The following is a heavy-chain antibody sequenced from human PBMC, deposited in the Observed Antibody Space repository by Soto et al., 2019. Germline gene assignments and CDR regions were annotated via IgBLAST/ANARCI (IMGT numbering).Heavy chain of an antibody. J-gene: IGHJ4*02. Sequence: PGGSLRLSSTASRFTFGDSAMSWLRQAPGKGLEWVGFIRSKAYGGTTHYAASVKGRFTISRDDSKSIAYLQMNSLKTEDTAVYYCARVSRYCSGGSCYYLPGIDYWGQGTLVTVSS. CDR2: IRSKAYGGTT. V-gene: IGHV3-49*03. CDR3: ARVSRYCSGGSCYYLPGIDY. CDR1: RFTFGDSA. D-gene: IGHD2-15*01.